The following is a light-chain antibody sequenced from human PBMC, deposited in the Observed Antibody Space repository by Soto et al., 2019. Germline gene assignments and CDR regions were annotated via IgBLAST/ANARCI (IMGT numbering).Light chain of an antibody. CDR1: QSITTY. Sequence: DIQMTQSPSSLSASVGDRVTITCRASQSITTYLNWYQQKPGKPPKLLIYATSSLHSGVSSRFSGSGSGTDFTLTISSLQPEDFATYYCQQTYITPQTLGQGTRLEIK. CDR2: ATS. V-gene: IGKV1-39*01. J-gene: IGKJ2*01. CDR3: QQTYITPQT.